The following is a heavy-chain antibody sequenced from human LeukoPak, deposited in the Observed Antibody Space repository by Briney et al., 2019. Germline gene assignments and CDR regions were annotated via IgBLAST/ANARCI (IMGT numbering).Heavy chain of an antibody. CDR2: ISWDGGST. D-gene: IGHD1-26*01. V-gene: IGHV3-43D*03. CDR1: GFTFDDYG. J-gene: IGHJ6*03. CDR3: AKDVGATVYYMDV. Sequence: GGSLRLSCAASGFTFDDYGMSWVRQAPGKGLEWVTLISWDGGSTYYADSVKGRFTISRDSSKNSLYLQMNSLRAEDTALYYCAKDVGATVYYMDVWGKGTTVTVSS.